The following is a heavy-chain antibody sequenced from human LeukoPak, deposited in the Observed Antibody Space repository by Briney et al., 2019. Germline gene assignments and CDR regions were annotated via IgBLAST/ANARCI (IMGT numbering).Heavy chain of an antibody. CDR3: ARPNIRYCSGGACSNDGSDY. D-gene: IGHD2-15*01. CDR1: GGSISSSNYY. V-gene: IGHV4-39*07. J-gene: IGHJ4*02. CDR2: FYYSGST. Sequence: SETLSLTCTVSGGSISSSNYYWGWIRQPPGKGLEWIGSFYYSGSTYCSPSLKSRVTISVDTSKNQFSLKLSSVAAADTAVYYCARPNIRYCSGGACSNDGSDYWGQGTLVTVSS.